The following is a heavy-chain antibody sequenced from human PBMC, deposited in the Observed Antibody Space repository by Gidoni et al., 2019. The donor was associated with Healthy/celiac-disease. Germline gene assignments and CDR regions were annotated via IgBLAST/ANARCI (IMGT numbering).Heavy chain of an antibody. CDR3: ATDCSGGSCYSGANWFDP. CDR1: GYTLTELS. V-gene: IGHV1-24*01. CDR2: FDPEDGET. Sequence: QVQLVQSGAEVKKPGASVKVSCKVSGYTLTELSMHWVRQAPGKGLEWMGGFDPEDGETIDAQKFQGRVTMTEDTSTDTAYMELSSLRSEDTAVYYCATDCSGGSCYSGANWFDPWGQGTLVTVSS. D-gene: IGHD2-15*01. J-gene: IGHJ5*02.